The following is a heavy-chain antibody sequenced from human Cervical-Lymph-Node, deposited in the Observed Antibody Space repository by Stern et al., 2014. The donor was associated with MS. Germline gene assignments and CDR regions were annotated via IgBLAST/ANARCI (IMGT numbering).Heavy chain of an antibody. CDR2: IIPIIDTA. CDR1: GGSFSSYA. V-gene: IGHV1-69*14. Sequence: QVQLVQSGAEVKKPGSSVKVSCKASGGSFSSYAFNWVRLGPGQGLEWMGGIIPIIDTANYTQKFKGRVTIAAATSTRTVYMELSSLTAEDTAVYYCARDSRHSDTTGSYAFDIWGQGTVVTVSS. D-gene: IGHD3-22*01. J-gene: IGHJ3*02. CDR3: ARDSRHSDTTGSYAFDI.